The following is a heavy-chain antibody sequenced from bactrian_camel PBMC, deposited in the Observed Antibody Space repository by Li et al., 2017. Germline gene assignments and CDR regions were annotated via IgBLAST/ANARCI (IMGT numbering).Heavy chain of an antibody. V-gene: IGHV3S53*01. CDR1: GSIHSTTY. J-gene: IGHJ4*01. CDR3: IPTWGTDFDD. Sequence: HVQLVESGGGSVQTGGSLRLSCAAASGSIHSTTYMGWLRQGPGKEREGVACDATISESTNYVDSVKGRFTISQDEAKNTLYLQLTSLKTEDTGVYYCIPTWGTDFDDWGQGTQVTVS. D-gene: IGHD5*01. CDR2: DATISEST.